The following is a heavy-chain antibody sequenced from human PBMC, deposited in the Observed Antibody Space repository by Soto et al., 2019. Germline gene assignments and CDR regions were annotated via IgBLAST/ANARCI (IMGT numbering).Heavy chain of an antibody. CDR1: GYTFTSYG. CDR3: ARVPYYYGSGRYPPLFYSGIDV. Sequence: GASVQVSCKASGYTFTSYGISWVRQAPGQGLEWMGWSSAYNGNTNYAQKLQGRVTMTTDTSTSTVSMELRSLRSDDTAVYYSARVPYYYGSGRYPPLFYSGIDVWGQGTTVTVSS. V-gene: IGHV1-18*01. J-gene: IGHJ6*02. CDR2: SSAYNGNT. D-gene: IGHD3-10*01.